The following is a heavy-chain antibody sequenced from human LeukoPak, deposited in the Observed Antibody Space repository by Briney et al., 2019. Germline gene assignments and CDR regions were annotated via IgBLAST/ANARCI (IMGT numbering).Heavy chain of an antibody. CDR2: IYYSGST. D-gene: IGHD5-18*01. CDR1: GGSISSYY. Sequence: PSETLSLTCTVSGGSISSYYWSWIRQPPGKGLEWIGYIYYSGSTNYNPSLKSRVTISVDTSKNQFSLKLTSVTAADTAVYYCARLNRGYSYGAFDYWGQGTLVTVSS. V-gene: IGHV4-59*08. CDR3: ARLNRGYSYGAFDY. J-gene: IGHJ4*02.